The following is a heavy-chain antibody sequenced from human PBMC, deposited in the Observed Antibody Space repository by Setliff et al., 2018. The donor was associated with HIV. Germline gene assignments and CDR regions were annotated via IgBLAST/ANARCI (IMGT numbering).Heavy chain of an antibody. Sequence: PSETLSLTCTVSGGSISSYYWSWIRQPPGKGLEWIGYIYTSGSTNYNPPLQSRVTISVDTSKNQFSLKLSSVTAADTAVYYCARAYFGSGIYYWGQGTLVTVSS. CDR3: ARAYFGSGIYY. J-gene: IGHJ4*02. V-gene: IGHV4-4*09. CDR2: IYTSGST. D-gene: IGHD3-10*01. CDR1: GGSISSYY.